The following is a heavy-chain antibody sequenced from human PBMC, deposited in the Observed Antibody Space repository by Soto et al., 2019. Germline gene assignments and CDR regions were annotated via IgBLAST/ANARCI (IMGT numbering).Heavy chain of an antibody. J-gene: IGHJ4*02. D-gene: IGHD5-12*01. CDR2: INHSGST. CDR3: ARGRGGYGIGGYYFDY. CDR1: GGSFSGYY. Sequence: QVQLQQWGAGLLKPSETLSLTCAVYGGSFSGYYWSWIRQPPGKGLEWIGEINHSGSTNYNPSLKSRVTISVDTSKNQFSLKLSSVTAADTAVYYCARGRGGYGIGGYYFDYWGQGTLVTVSS. V-gene: IGHV4-34*01.